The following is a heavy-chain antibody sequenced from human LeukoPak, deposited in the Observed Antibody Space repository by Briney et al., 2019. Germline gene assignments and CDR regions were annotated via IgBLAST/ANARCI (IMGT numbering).Heavy chain of an antibody. CDR2: ISSSSSYI. J-gene: IGHJ6*02. Sequence: GWSLRLSCAASGFTFSSYSMNWVRQAPGKGLEWVSSISSSSSYIYYADSVKGRFTISRDNAKNSLYLQMNSLRAEDTAVYYCASLVSSGEMDVWGQGTTVTVSS. CDR1: GFTFSSYS. V-gene: IGHV3-21*01. D-gene: IGHD3-3*01. CDR3: ASLVSSGEMDV.